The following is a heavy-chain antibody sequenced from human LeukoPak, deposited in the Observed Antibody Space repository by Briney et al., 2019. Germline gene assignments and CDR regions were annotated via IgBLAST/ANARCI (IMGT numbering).Heavy chain of an antibody. D-gene: IGHD1-14*01. CDR2: VSFSGTTI. CDR1: GFTFSSYS. V-gene: IGHV3-48*01. CDR3: ARGDNGEGGYYYYGMDV. J-gene: IGHJ6*02. Sequence: GGSLRLSCAASGFTFSSYSMNWVRQAPGKGLEWVSFVSFSGTTIYYRDSVKGRFTISRDNAKNSLYLQMNSLRAEDTAVYYCARGDNGEGGYYYYGMDVWGQGTTVTVSS.